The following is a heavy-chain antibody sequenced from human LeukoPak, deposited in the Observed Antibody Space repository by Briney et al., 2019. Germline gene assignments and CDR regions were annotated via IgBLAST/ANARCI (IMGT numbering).Heavy chain of an antibody. CDR3: ARSTGDY. J-gene: IGHJ4*02. Sequence: SETLSLTCTVSGGSISSYYWSWIRQPPGKGLEWIGYIYYSGSTNHNPSLKSRVTIPVDTSKNQFSLKLSSVTAADTAVYYCARSTGDYWGQGTLVTVSS. CDR2: IYYSGST. CDR1: GGSISSYY. V-gene: IGHV4-59*01.